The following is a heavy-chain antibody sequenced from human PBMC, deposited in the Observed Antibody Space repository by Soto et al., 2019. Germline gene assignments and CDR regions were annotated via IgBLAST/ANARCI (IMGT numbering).Heavy chain of an antibody. V-gene: IGHV1-69*06. D-gene: IGHD2-2*02. J-gene: IGHJ4*02. Sequence: QVQLVQSGAAVKKPGSSVKVSCKASGGTFSSYAISWVRQAPGQVLEWMGWIIPIFGTANYAQTCQARVTLPAGKATSTAYKEVSSLRSEDTARYYCAREVYCTSTSFYTVRYWGGFDYWGRGSLVIVSS. CDR3: AREVYCTSTSFYTVRYWGGFDY. CDR1: GGTFSSYA. CDR2: IIPIFGTA.